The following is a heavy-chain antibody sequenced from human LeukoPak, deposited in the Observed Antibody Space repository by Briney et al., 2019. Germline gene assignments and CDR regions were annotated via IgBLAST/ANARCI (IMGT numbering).Heavy chain of an antibody. J-gene: IGHJ4*02. CDR1: GGSFSGYY. Sequence: SETLSLTCAVYGGSFSGYYWSWIRQPPGKGLEWIGEINHSGSTNYNPSLKSRVTISVDTSKNQFSLKLSSVTAADTAVYYCARDPGWELSWDYWGQGTLVTVSS. V-gene: IGHV4-34*01. CDR2: INHSGST. D-gene: IGHD1-26*01. CDR3: ARDPGWELSWDY.